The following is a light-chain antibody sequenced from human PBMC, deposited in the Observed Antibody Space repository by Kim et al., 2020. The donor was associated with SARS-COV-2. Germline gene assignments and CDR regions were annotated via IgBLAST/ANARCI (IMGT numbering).Light chain of an antibody. V-gene: IGLV3-21*01. CDR1: NIGGHS. Sequence: SYELTQPPSVSVAPGQTARITCGGNNIGGHSVHWYQQKPGQAPVLVIYYDSDRPSGIPERFSGSKAATTATLTINRVEAGDEADYYCQVWDTDTDDYVFGTGTKVTVL. CDR3: QVWDTDTDDYV. J-gene: IGLJ1*01. CDR2: YDS.